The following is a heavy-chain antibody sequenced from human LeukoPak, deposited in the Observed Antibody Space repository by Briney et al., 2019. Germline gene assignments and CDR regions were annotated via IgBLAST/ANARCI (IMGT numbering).Heavy chain of an antibody. D-gene: IGHD2-15*01. CDR3: AKTMGRIDVDY. CDR1: GSSFSTFA. V-gene: IGHV3-23*01. J-gene: IGHJ4*02. Sequence: PGGPLRLSCAASGSSFSTFAMSWVRQAPGKGLEWVSTITDSGASTYYADSVKGRFTISRDNSKNTMYLQMDSLTAEDTAVYYCAKTMGRIDVDYWGQGTLITVSS. CDR2: ITDSGAST.